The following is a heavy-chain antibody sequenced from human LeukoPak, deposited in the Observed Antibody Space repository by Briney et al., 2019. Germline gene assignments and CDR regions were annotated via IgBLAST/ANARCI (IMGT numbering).Heavy chain of an antibody. D-gene: IGHD3-22*01. CDR1: GYTFTGYY. CDR2: INLNSGGT. Sequence: ASVKVSCKASGYTFTGYYIHWVRQAPGQGLEWMGWINLNSGGTNYAQKFQGRVTMTRDTSISTAYMELSRLRSDDTAVYYCARGAHVRMYDSNHNCFDPWGQGTLVTVSS. CDR3: ARGAHVRMYDSNHNCFDP. V-gene: IGHV1-2*02. J-gene: IGHJ5*02.